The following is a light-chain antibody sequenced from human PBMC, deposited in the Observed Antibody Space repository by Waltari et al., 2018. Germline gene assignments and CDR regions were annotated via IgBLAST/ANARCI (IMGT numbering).Light chain of an antibody. CDR2: DAA. Sequence: EIVLTQSPGTLSLSPGAKATLSCRASQSVCRFLAWYQKKPGQAARLLIYDAATRASGIPDRFSGSGSGTDFRLTIRRLEPEDFAVYFCQKYVNLPATFCQGTKVEIQ. J-gene: IGKJ1*01. CDR1: QSVCRF. V-gene: IGKV3-20*01. CDR3: QKYVNLPAT.